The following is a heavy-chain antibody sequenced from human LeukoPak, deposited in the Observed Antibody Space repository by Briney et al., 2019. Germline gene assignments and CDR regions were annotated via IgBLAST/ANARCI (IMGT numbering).Heavy chain of an antibody. CDR2: ISYDGSNK. V-gene: IGHV3-30*03. Sequence: GGSLRLSCAASGFTFSSYSMNWVRQAPGKGLEWVAVISYDGSNKYYADSVKGRFTISRDNSKNTLYLQMNSLRAEDTAVYYCARDTPKDYYYGMDVWGQGTTVTVSS. CDR1: GFTFSSYS. CDR3: ARDTPKDYYYGMDV. J-gene: IGHJ6*02.